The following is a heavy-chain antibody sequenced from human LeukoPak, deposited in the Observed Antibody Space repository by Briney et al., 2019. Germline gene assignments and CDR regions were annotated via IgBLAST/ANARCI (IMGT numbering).Heavy chain of an antibody. V-gene: IGHV3-30*02. D-gene: IGHD4-17*01. CDR3: AKDVGPTTVTTAYNWFDP. CDR2: IRYDGSNK. CDR1: GFTFSSYG. J-gene: IGHJ5*02. Sequence: PGGSLRLSCAASGFTFSSYGMHWVRQAPGKGLEWVAFIRYDGSNKYYADSVKGRFTISRDNSKNTLYLQMNSLRAEDTAVYYCAKDVGPTTVTTAYNWFDPWGQGTLVTVSS.